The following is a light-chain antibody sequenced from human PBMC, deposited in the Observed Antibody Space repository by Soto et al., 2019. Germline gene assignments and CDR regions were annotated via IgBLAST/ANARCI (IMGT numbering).Light chain of an antibody. J-gene: IGKJ2*01. Sequence: EIVMTQSPGTLSLSPRERATLSCRASQSIFNNYLAWYQQKPDQAPRLLVYGASFRATGIPDRFSGSGSGTDFTLTIRRLEPEDFAVYYCQQYGGSPFTFGQGTRLEIK. CDR1: QSIFNNY. CDR2: GAS. V-gene: IGKV3-20*01. CDR3: QQYGGSPFT.